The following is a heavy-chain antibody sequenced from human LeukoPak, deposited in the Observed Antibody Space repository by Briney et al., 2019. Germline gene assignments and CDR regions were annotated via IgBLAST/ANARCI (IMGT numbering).Heavy chain of an antibody. V-gene: IGHV3-30-3*01. CDR2: ISYDGSNK. CDR1: DFTFSSYA. J-gene: IGHJ4*02. Sequence: PTGRSLRLSCAASDFTFSSYAMHWVRQAPGKGLEWVAVISYDGSNKYYADSVKGRFTISRDNSKNTLYLQMNSLRAEDTAVYYCARDARRYDFWSGYYHDYWGQGTLVTVSS. D-gene: IGHD3-3*01. CDR3: ARDARRYDFWSGYYHDY.